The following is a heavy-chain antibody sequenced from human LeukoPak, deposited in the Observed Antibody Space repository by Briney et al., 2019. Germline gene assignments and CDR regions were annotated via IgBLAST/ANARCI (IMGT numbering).Heavy chain of an antibody. CDR1: GGSISSGGYS. Sequence: SQTLSLTCAVSGGSISSGGYSWSWIRQPPGKGLEWIGYIYHSGSTYYNPSLKSRVTISVDRSKNQFSLKLSSVTAADTAVYYCAGGKRITIFGVVTLKGEWFDPWGQGTLVTVSS. CDR2: IYHSGST. CDR3: AGGKRITIFGVVTLKGEWFDP. D-gene: IGHD3-3*01. J-gene: IGHJ5*02. V-gene: IGHV4-30-2*01.